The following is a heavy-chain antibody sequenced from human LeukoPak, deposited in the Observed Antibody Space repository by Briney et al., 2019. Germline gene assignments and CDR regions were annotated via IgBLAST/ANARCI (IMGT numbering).Heavy chain of an antibody. CDR2: ISSSSSYI. CDR1: GFTFSSYS. CDR3: ARDTGDIEWELRGYAFDI. J-gene: IGHJ3*02. Sequence: GGSLRLSCAASGFTFSSYSMTWVRQAPGKGLEWVSSISSSSSYIYYADSVKGRFTISRDNAKNSLYLQMNSLRAEDTAVYYCARDTGDIEWELRGYAFDIWGQGTMVTVSS. V-gene: IGHV3-21*01. D-gene: IGHD1-26*01.